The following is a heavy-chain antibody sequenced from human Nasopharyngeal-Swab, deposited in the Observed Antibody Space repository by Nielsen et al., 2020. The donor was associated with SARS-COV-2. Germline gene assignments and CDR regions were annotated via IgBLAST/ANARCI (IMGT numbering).Heavy chain of an antibody. CDR3: ARGTWYSSSGASYYYYYGMDV. D-gene: IGHD6-13*01. V-gene: IGHV3-7*01. CDR2: IKQDGSDQ. Sequence: GESLKISCAASGFTFSNAWMSWVRQAPGKGLEWVANIKQDGSDQYYVDSVKGRFTISRDNAKNSLYLQMNSLRAEDTAVYYCARGTWYSSSGASYYYYYGMDVWGQGTTVTVSS. CDR1: GFTFSNAW. J-gene: IGHJ6*02.